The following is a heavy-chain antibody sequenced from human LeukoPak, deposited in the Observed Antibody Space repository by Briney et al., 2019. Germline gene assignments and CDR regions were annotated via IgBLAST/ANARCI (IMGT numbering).Heavy chain of an antibody. CDR1: GGSIISSSYY. Sequence: SETLSLTCTVSGGSIISSSYYWGWIRQPPGKGLEWIGSVYYSGSTYYNPSLKSRVTISVDTSKNQFSLKLSSVTAADTAMYYCARSPSGSSIDYWGQGTLVTVSS. D-gene: IGHD3-10*01. CDR2: VYYSGST. J-gene: IGHJ4*02. V-gene: IGHV4-39*07. CDR3: ARSPSGSSIDY.